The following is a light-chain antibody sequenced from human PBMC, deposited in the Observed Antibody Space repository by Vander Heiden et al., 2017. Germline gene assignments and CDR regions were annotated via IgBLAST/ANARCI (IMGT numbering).Light chain of an antibody. J-gene: IGKJ5*01. CDR3: QQEDSSPIT. Sequence: EIVLTQSPGPHSLSPGERATLSCRASQRVSSTYLAWYQQKPGQAPRLLIYGASSSAIGIPDRFSGSGYGTDFTLTISRLEPEDFAVYYCQQEDSSPITFGQGTQLEIK. CDR2: GAS. V-gene: IGKV3-20*01. CDR1: QRVSSTY.